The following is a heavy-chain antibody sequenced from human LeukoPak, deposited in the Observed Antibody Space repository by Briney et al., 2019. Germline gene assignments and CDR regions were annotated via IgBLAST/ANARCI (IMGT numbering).Heavy chain of an antibody. V-gene: IGHV4-34*01. Sequence: SETLSLTCAVSGGSFSGYYWSWIRQPPGKGLEWIGEINHSGSTNYNPSLKSRVTISVDTSKNQFSLKLSSVTAADTAVYYCARVKVWSGYYLHYYYYMDVWGKGTTVTVSS. J-gene: IGHJ6*03. D-gene: IGHD3-3*01. CDR1: GGSFSGYY. CDR3: ARVKVWSGYYLHYYYYMDV. CDR2: INHSGST.